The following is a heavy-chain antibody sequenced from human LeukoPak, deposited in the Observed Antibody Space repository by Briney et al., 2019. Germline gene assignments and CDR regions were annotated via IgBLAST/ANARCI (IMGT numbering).Heavy chain of an antibody. V-gene: IGHV3-53*01. J-gene: IGHJ4*02. CDR3: ARHWEL. CDR1: GFSVSSNY. Sequence: GGSLRLSCAASGFSVSSNYMSWARQAPGKGLEWVALIYSDETTYYADSVKGRFTISRDNSKCTLYLQMNSLRAEDTAVYYCARHWELRGQGTLVTVSS. D-gene: IGHD1-26*01. CDR2: IYSDETT.